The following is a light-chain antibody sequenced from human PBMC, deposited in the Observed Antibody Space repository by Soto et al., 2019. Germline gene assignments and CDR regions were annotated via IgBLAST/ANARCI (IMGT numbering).Light chain of an antibody. V-gene: IGKV1-6*02. J-gene: IGKJ4*01. CDR3: LQDDTYPLT. CDR2: GAS. Sequence: AIQMTQSPSSLSASVEDRVTVTCRASQDIRSDLGWYQQKPGKAPQLLIYGASRLQSGVPSRFSGSGSGTDFTLTISSLQPEDFATYYCLQDDTYPLTFGGGTKVDVK. CDR1: QDIRSD.